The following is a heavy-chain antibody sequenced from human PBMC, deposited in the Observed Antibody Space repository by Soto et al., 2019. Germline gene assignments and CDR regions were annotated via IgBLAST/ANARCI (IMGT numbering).Heavy chain of an antibody. J-gene: IGHJ5*02. Sequence: ASVKVSCKASGGTFSSYAISWVRQAPGQGLEWMGGITPIFGTANYAQKFQGRVTITADKSTSTAYMELSSLRSEDTAVYYCAREVYSIAARREGFDPWGQGTLVTVSS. CDR2: ITPIFGTA. D-gene: IGHD6-6*01. CDR1: GGTFSSYA. CDR3: AREVYSIAARREGFDP. V-gene: IGHV1-69*06.